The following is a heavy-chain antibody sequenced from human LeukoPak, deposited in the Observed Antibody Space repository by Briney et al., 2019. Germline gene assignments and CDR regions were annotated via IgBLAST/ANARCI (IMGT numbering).Heavy chain of an antibody. CDR3: AREGDGSLKFDY. V-gene: IGHV4-59*12. Sequence: SETLSLTCTVSGGSISSYYWSWIRQPPGKGLEWIGYIYFSGSTFYNPSLRSRLTISVDTSKNQFSLKVRSVTAADTAVYYCAREGDGSLKFDYWGQGTLVTVSS. CDR2: IYFSGST. D-gene: IGHD3-10*01. CDR1: GGSISSYY. J-gene: IGHJ4*02.